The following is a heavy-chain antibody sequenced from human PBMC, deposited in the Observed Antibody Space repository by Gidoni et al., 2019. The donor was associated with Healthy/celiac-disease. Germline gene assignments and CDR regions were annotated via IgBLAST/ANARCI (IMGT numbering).Heavy chain of an antibody. D-gene: IGHD6-19*01. CDR3: ARGLEGIAVAEGDYYYGMDV. V-gene: IGHV4-59*01. CDR2: IYYSGST. CDR1: GGSISSYY. Sequence: QVQLQESGPGLVKPSETLSLTCTVSGGSISSYYWSWIGYIYYSGSTNYNPSLKSRVTISVDTSKNQFSLKLSSVTAADTAVYYCARGLEGIAVAEGDYYYGMDVWGQGTTVTVSS. J-gene: IGHJ6*02.